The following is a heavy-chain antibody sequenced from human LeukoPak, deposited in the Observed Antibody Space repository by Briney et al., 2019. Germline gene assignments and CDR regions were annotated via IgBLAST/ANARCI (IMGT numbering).Heavy chain of an antibody. Sequence: GGSLRLSCAASGFTFSSYSMSWVRQVPGKGLEWVSVIGSGGSGGTSYADSVRGRFTMSRDDSKNTLFLQMNSLRAEDTAVYYCAKRGCDTTTCSYYFHYWGRGTLVSVSS. CDR1: GFTFSSYS. CDR2: IGSGGSGGT. V-gene: IGHV3-23*01. CDR3: AKRGCDTTTCSYYFHY. D-gene: IGHD2-2*01. J-gene: IGHJ4*02.